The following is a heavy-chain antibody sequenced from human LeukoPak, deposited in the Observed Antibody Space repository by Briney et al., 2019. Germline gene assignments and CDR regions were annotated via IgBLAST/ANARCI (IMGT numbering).Heavy chain of an antibody. CDR3: ARDHPSSGPFDY. CDR1: GYTFTRYY. Sequence: ASVKVSCKASGYTFTRYYMHWVRQAPGQGLAWMGIINPSGGSTSYAQKFQGRVTMTRDTSTSTVYMELSSLRSEDTAVYYCARDHPSSGPFDYWGQGTLVTVSS. V-gene: IGHV1-46*01. D-gene: IGHD6-19*01. J-gene: IGHJ4*02. CDR2: INPSGGST.